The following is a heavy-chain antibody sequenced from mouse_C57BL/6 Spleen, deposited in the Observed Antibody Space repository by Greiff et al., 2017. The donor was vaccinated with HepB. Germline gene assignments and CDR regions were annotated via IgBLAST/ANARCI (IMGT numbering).Heavy chain of an antibody. CDR2: IYPGDGDT. V-gene: IGHV1-80*01. D-gene: IGHD2-5*01. CDR3: ARSNYSNYGYFDV. Sequence: VQLQQSGAELVKPGASVKISCKASGYAFSSYWMNWVKQRPGKGLEWIGQIYPGDGDTNYNGKFKGKATLTADKSSSTADMQLSSLTSEDSAVYFCARSNYSNYGYFDVWGTGTTVTVSS. CDR1: GYAFSSYW. J-gene: IGHJ1*03.